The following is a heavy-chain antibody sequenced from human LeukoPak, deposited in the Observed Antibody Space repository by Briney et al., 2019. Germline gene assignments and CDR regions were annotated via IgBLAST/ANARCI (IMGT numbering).Heavy chain of an antibody. CDR3: AKDSRPPYCSSTSCYTVAYFDY. D-gene: IGHD2-2*02. J-gene: IGHJ4*02. V-gene: IGHV3-33*06. CDR1: GFTFSSYG. Sequence: GRSLRPSCAASGFTFSSYGMHWVRQAPGKGLEGVAVIWYDGSNKYYADSVKGRFTISRDNSKNTLYLQMNSLRAEDTAVYYCAKDSRPPYCSSTSCYTVAYFDYWGQGTLVTVSS. CDR2: IWYDGSNK.